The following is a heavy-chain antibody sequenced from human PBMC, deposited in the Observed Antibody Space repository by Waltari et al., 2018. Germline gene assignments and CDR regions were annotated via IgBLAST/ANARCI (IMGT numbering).Heavy chain of an antibody. D-gene: IGHD2-21*01. CDR3: AGSYCGGDCYFFRFGNWFDP. J-gene: IGHJ5*02. CDR2: IIPIFGTA. Sequence: QVQLVQSGAEVKKPGSSVKVSCKASGGTFSSYAISWVRQAPGQGLEWMGGIIPIFGTANYAQKFQGRVTITADESTSTAYMELSSLRSEDTAVYYCAGSYCGGDCYFFRFGNWFDPWGQGTLVTVSS. V-gene: IGHV1-69*12. CDR1: GGTFSSYA.